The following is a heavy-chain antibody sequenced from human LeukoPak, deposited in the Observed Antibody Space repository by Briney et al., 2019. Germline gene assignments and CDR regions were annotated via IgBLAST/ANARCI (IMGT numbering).Heavy chain of an antibody. CDR3: VREPSYTGTWWYPDL. CDR2: IDPAGNT. J-gene: IGHJ2*01. Sequence: SGGSLRLSCVASGFTFSSYDMHWVRQATGKGLEWISAIDPAGNTWYSDSVKGRFTISRENAKSSLFLQMNSLRAADTAVYYCVREPSYTGTWWYPDLWGRGTLVTVSS. CDR1: GFTFSSYD. V-gene: IGHV3-13*01. D-gene: IGHD1-14*01.